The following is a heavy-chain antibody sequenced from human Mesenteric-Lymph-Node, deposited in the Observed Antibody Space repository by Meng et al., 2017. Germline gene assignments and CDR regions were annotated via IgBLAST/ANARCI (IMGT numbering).Heavy chain of an antibody. CDR3: ARGDYVWGSYRPFDY. D-gene: IGHD3-16*02. V-gene: IGHV3-23*01. CDR2: ISGSGGST. Sequence: ETLSLTCAASGFTFSSYAMSWVRQAPGKGLEWVSAISGSGGSTYYADSVKGRFTISRDNSKNTLYLQMNSLRAEDTAVYYCARGDYVWGSYRPFDYWGQGTLVTVSS. J-gene: IGHJ4*02. CDR1: GFTFSSYA.